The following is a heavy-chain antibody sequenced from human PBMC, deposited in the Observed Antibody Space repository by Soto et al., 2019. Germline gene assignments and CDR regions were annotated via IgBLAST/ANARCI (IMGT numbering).Heavy chain of an antibody. D-gene: IGHD6-13*01. J-gene: IGHJ4*02. CDR1: GGSISSYY. Sequence: SETLSLTCTVSGGSISSYYWSWIRQPPGKGLEWIGYIYYSGSTNYNPSLKSRVTISVDTSKNQFSLKLSSVTAADTAVYYCARLKPYSSSWYYFDYWGQGTLVTVSS. V-gene: IGHV4-59*08. CDR3: ARLKPYSSSWYYFDY. CDR2: IYYSGST.